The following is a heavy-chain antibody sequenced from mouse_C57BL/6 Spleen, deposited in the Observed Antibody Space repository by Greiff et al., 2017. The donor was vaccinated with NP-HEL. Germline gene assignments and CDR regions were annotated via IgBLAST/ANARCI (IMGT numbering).Heavy chain of an antibody. D-gene: IGHD1-1*01. V-gene: IGHV1-50*01. J-gene: IGHJ2*01. CDR2: IDPSDSYT. Sequence: QVQLQQSGAELVKPGASVKLSCKASGYTFTSYWMQWVKQRPGQGLEWIGEIDPSDSYTNYNQKFKGKATLTVDTSSSTAYMQLSSLTSEDSAVYYCARRDFITTAGYWGQGTTLTVSS. CDR1: GYTFTSYW. CDR3: ARRDFITTAGY.